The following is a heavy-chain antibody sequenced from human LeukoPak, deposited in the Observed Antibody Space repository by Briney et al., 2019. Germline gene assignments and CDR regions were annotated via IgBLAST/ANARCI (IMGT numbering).Heavy chain of an antibody. Sequence: PGGSLRLSCAASGFTFSSYGMHWVRQAPGKGLEWVAVIWYDGSNKYYADSVKGRFTISRDNSKNTLYPQMNSLRAEDTAVYYCAKDSRRYCSSTTCYDMDYWRQGTLVTVSS. CDR3: AKDSRRYCSSTTCYDMDY. J-gene: IGHJ4*02. D-gene: IGHD2-2*01. CDR2: IWYDGSNK. CDR1: GFTFSSYG. V-gene: IGHV3-30*02.